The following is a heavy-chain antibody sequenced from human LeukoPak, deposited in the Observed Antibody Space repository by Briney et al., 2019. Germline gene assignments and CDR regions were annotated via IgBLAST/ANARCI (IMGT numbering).Heavy chain of an antibody. J-gene: IGHJ4*02. CDR2: IDDSGAT. D-gene: IGHD4-17*01. CDR1: GFSVINTY. V-gene: IGHV3-53*01. CDR3: VSGYGDYNFDF. Sequence: GGSLRLSCAASGFSVINTYVNWVRQAPGKGLEWVSVIDDSGATSFVDAVKGRFAISRDNSKNTVSLHMNNLRAEDTAAYYCVSGYGDYNFDFWGQGTLVTVSS.